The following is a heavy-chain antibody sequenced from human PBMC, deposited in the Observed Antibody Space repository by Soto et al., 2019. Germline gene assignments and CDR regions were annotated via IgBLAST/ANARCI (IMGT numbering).Heavy chain of an antibody. CDR1: GFTFSSYA. Sequence: EVQLLESGGGLVQPGGSLRLSCAASGFTFSSYAMSWVRQAPGKGLQWVSAISDSGGRTYYADSVKGRYTISRDNSKNTLYLQMNILGAEDTAVYYCAKACTPDAYGMDVWGQGTTVTVSS. CDR3: AKACTPDAYGMDV. J-gene: IGHJ6*02. CDR2: ISDSGGRT. V-gene: IGHV3-23*01. D-gene: IGHD2-15*01.